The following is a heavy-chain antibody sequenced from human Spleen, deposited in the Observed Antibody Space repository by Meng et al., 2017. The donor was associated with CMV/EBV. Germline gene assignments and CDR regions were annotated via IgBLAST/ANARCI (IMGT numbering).Heavy chain of an antibody. J-gene: IGHJ4*02. Sequence: SGFNFSMYGMHWVRQAPGKGLEWLTFIRYGGSNIYYGDSVKGRFTISRDNSKKTLFLQMNSLRPEDTAVYYCAKDGHQYDTSGLDYWGQGTLVTVSS. CDR1: GFNFSMYG. CDR2: IRYGGSNI. V-gene: IGHV3-30*02. D-gene: IGHD3-22*01. CDR3: AKDGHQYDTSGLDY.